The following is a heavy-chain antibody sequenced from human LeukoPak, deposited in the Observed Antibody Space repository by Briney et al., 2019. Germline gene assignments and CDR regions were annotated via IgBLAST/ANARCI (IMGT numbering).Heavy chain of an antibody. CDR3: ARDRISSGYLYYFDC. J-gene: IGHJ4*02. Sequence: ASVKVSCKASGYTFTGYYMHWVRQAPGQGLEWMGWINPNSGGTNYAQKFQGWVTMTRDTSISTAYMELSRLRSDDTAVYYCARDRISSGYLYYFDCWGQGTLVTVSS. V-gene: IGHV1-2*04. CDR1: GYTFTGYY. CDR2: INPNSGGT. D-gene: IGHD3-22*01.